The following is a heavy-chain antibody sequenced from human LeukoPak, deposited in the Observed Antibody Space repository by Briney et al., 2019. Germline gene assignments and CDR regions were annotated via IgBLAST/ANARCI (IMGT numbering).Heavy chain of an antibody. CDR1: GFTFSYCS. Sequence: GGSLRLSCAASGFTFSYCSMNWVRQAPGKGLEWVSYISDSSDTMYYADSVKGRFTISRDNAKNSLYLQMNSPRAEDTAVYYCAKDVPEHSSVLLQDYGGFDYWGQGTLVTVSS. V-gene: IGHV3-48*01. CDR2: ISDSSDTM. D-gene: IGHD6-19*01. CDR3: AKDVPEHSSVLLQDYGGFDY. J-gene: IGHJ4*02.